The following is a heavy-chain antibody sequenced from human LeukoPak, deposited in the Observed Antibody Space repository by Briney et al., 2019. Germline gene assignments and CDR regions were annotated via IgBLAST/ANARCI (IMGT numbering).Heavy chain of an antibody. Sequence: ASVKVSCKASGGTFSSYAISWVRQAPGQGLEWMGGIIPIFGTANYAQKFQGRVTITTDESTSTAYMELSSLRSEDTAVYYCVRCITIFGVVTSGAFDIWGQGTMVTVSS. V-gene: IGHV1-69*05. J-gene: IGHJ3*02. CDR3: VRCITIFGVVTSGAFDI. D-gene: IGHD3-3*01. CDR2: IIPIFGTA. CDR1: GGTFSSYA.